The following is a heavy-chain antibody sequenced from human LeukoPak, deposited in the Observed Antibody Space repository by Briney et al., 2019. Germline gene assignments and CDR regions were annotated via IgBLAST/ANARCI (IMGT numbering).Heavy chain of an antibody. Sequence: GESLKISCKGSGYSFTSYWIVWVRQMPGKGLECMGIIYPGDSDARYSPSFQGQVTISADKSISTAYLQWSSLKASDTAMYYCARNSSQLLTVYDYWGQGTLVTVSS. V-gene: IGHV5-51*01. CDR3: ARNSSQLLTVYDY. CDR1: GYSFTSYW. J-gene: IGHJ4*02. D-gene: IGHD6-6*01. CDR2: IYPGDSDA.